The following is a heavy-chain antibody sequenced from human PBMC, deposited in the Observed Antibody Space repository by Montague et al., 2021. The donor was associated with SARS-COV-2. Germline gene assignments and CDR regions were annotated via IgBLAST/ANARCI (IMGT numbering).Heavy chain of an antibody. V-gene: IGHV3-20*01. Sequence: SLRLSCAVSGFTFDDYGMSWVRQALGKGLEWVSGISRSGDSTAYGDSVKGRFTISRDNAKNSLYLQMNSLRVEDTAFYHCSRGGGMIRGVVDFWGQGILVSVSS. CDR1: GFTFDDYG. D-gene: IGHD3-10*01. J-gene: IGHJ4*02. CDR3: SRGGGMIRGVVDF. CDR2: ISRSGDST.